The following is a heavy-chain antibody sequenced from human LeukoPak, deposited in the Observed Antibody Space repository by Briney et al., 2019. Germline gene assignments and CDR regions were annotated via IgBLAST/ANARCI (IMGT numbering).Heavy chain of an antibody. CDR3: ARAIAVAGTPSYYFDY. CDR1: GGSISSYY. CDR2: IYYSGST. J-gene: IGHJ4*02. Sequence: SETLSLTCTVSGGSISSYYWSWIRQPPGKGLEWFGYIYYSGSTNYKPSFKSRVTISVDTSKNQFSLKLSSVTAADTAVYYCARAIAVAGTPSYYFDYWGQGTLVTVSS. V-gene: IGHV4-59*01. D-gene: IGHD6-13*01.